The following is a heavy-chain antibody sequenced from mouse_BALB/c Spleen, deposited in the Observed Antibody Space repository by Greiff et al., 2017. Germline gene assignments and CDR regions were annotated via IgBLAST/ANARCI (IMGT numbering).Heavy chain of an antibody. CDR1: GYTFTSYW. D-gene: IGHD1-1*01. J-gene: IGHJ1*01. Sequence: VQLQQSGAELVRPGASVKLSCKASGYTFTSYWINWVKQRPGQGLEWIGNIYPSDSYTNYNQKFKDKATLTVDKSSSTAYMQLSSPTSEDSAVYYCTRDYGSSYDVWGAGTTVTVSS. CDR2: IYPSDSYT. V-gene: IGHV1-69*02. CDR3: TRDYGSSYDV.